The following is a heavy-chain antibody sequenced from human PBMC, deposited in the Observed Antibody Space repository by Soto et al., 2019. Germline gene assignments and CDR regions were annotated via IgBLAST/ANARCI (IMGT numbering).Heavy chain of an antibody. CDR2: IYYSGST. J-gene: IGHJ3*02. Sequence: PSETLSLTCTVSGGSISSGDYYWSWIRQPPGKGLEWIGYIYYSGSTYYNPSLKSRVTISVDTSKNQFSLKLSSVTAADTAVYYCARDSRVGSAFDIWGQGTMVTVSS. CDR3: ARDSRVGSAFDI. D-gene: IGHD1-26*01. CDR1: GGSISSGDYY. V-gene: IGHV4-30-4*01.